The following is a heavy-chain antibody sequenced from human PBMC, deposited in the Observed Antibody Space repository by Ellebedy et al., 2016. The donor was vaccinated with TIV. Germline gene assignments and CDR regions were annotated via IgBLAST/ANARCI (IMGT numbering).Heavy chain of an antibody. CDR1: GFTFSSFS. V-gene: IGHV3-48*02. J-gene: IGHJ4*02. D-gene: IGHD3/OR15-3a*01. CDR2: IGTTTGSI. Sequence: PGGSLRLSCTASGFTFSSFSMHWVRKAPGKGLEWLSYIGTTTGSISYADSAKGRFTISRDNAKNSLHLQMNSLRDDDTAVYYCARDGFFGLFDWGQGTLVTVSS. CDR3: ARDGFFGLFD.